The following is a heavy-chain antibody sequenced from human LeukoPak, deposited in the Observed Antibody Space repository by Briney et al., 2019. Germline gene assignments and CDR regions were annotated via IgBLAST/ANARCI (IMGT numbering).Heavy chain of an antibody. Sequence: GSSVKVSCKASGGTFSSYAISWVRQAPGQGLEWMGGIIPIFGTANYAQKFQGRVTITADKSTSTAYMELSSLRSEDTAVYYCARSITIFGVVIVGAPFGYWGQGTLVTVSS. D-gene: IGHD3-3*01. CDR3: ARSITIFGVVIVGAPFGY. V-gene: IGHV1-69*06. J-gene: IGHJ4*02. CDR2: IIPIFGTA. CDR1: GGTFSSYA.